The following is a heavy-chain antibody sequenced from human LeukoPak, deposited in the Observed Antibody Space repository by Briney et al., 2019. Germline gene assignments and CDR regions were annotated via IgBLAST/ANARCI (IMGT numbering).Heavy chain of an antibody. V-gene: IGHV3-23*01. D-gene: IGHD5-18*01. J-gene: IGHJ4*02. CDR2: SSGSGGST. CDR3: ARDSNSYGYVEGFDY. Sequence: GGSLTLSCEDSGFTFRSYEMNWVRQAPGKGLEWIAYLSSSGSGGSTYYADSVKGRFTISRDNSKNTLYLQMNSLRAEDTAVYYCARDSNSYGYVEGFDYWGQGTLVTVSS. CDR1: GFTFRSYE.